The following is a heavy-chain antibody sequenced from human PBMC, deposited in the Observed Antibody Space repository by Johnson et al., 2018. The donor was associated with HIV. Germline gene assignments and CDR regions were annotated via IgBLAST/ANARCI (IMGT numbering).Heavy chain of an antibody. CDR1: GFSLSTSW. J-gene: IGHJ3*02. CDR3: TAHYRNAFDI. V-gene: IGHV3-15*01. CDR2: IKSKTDGCTT. D-gene: IGHD1-26*01. Sequence: EVQLVESGGCLVKPGESLRLSCAASGFSLSTSWMNWVRQAPGKGLEWVCRIKSKTDGCTTDYAAPVKGRFTLSRDDSKNTLFLQMNSLKTEDTALYYCTAHYRNAFDIWGQGTMVTVSS.